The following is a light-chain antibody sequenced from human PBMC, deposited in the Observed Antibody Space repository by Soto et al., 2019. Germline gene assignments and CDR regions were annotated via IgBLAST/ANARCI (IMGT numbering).Light chain of an antibody. CDR2: AAS. V-gene: IGKV1-39*01. J-gene: IGKJ2*01. Sequence: DIQMTQSPSSLSASVGDRVTITCRASQSISSYLNWYQQKPGKAPKLLIYAASSLQSGVPSRLSGSGSGTDFTLPISSLQPEDFATYYCQQSYSTPYTFGQGPKLEIK. CDR1: QSISSY. CDR3: QQSYSTPYT.